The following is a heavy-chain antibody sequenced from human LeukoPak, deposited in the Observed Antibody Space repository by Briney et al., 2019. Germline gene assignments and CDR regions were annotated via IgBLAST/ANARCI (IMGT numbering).Heavy chain of an antibody. D-gene: IGHD6-6*01. CDR2: ISAYNGNT. CDR3: ARSSSRRYYYYYYGMDV. CDR1: GYTFTSYG. Sequence: ASVEVSCKASGYTFTSYGISWVRQAPGQGLEWMGWISAYNGNTNYAQKLQGRVTMTTDTSTSTAYMELRSLRSEDTAVYYCARSSSRRYYYYYYGMDVWGQGTTVTVSS. J-gene: IGHJ6*02. V-gene: IGHV1-18*01.